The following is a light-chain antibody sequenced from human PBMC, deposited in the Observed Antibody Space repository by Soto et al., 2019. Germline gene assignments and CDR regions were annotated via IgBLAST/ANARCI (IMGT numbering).Light chain of an antibody. CDR2: GAS. CDR1: QSVSSN. V-gene: IGKV3-15*01. J-gene: IGKJ5*01. Sequence: EIVMTQSPATLSVSPGERVTLSCRASQSVSSNLAWYQQKPGQAPRLLIYGASTRATGIPARFSGSGSGTEFTLTISSLQSEDFATYYCQHYNSYSEAFGQGTRLEI. CDR3: QHYNSYSEA.